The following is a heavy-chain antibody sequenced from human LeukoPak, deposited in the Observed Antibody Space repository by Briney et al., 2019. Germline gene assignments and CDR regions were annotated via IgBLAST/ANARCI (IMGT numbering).Heavy chain of an antibody. D-gene: IGHD3-22*01. CDR1: GYTLTELS. Sequence: ASVKVSCKVSGYTLTELSMHWVRQAPGKGLEWMGGFDPEDGETIYAQKFQGRVTMTGDTSTDTAYMELSSLRSEDTAVYYCAREAYYYDSSGYSLTLHYFDYWGQGTLVTVSS. CDR2: FDPEDGET. J-gene: IGHJ4*02. CDR3: AREAYYYDSSGYSLTLHYFDY. V-gene: IGHV1-24*01.